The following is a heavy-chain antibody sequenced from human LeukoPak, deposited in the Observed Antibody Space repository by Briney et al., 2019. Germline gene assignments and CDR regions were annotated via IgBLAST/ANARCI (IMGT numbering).Heavy chain of an antibody. D-gene: IGHD1-26*01. CDR2: IYYSGST. CDR1: GGSISSYY. V-gene: IGHV4-59*12. CDR3: VRTYEIVGATAFYHYFYYMDV. Sequence: PSETLSLTCTVSGGSISSYYWSWIRQPPGKGLEWIGYIYYSGSTNYNPSLKSRVTISVDTSKNQFSLKLTSVTAADTAIYYCVRTYEIVGATAFYHYFYYMDVWGKGTTVTISS. J-gene: IGHJ6*03.